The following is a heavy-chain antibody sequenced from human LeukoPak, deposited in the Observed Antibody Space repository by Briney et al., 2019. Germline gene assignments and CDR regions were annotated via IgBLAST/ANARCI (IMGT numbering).Heavy chain of an antibody. J-gene: IGHJ4*02. D-gene: IGHD1-26*01. V-gene: IGHV4-34*01. CDR1: GGSFSGYY. Sequence: PSETLSLTCAVYGGSFSGYYWSWIRQPPGKGLEWIGEINHSGSTNYNPSLKSRVTISVDTSKNQFSLKLSSVTAADTAIYYCARLSGNYYRVGLRYFDYWGQGTLVTVSS. CDR3: ARLSGNYYRVGLRYFDY. CDR2: INHSGST.